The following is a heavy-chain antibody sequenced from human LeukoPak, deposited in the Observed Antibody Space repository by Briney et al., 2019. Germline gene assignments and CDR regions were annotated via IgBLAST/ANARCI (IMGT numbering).Heavy chain of an antibody. D-gene: IGHD7-27*01. V-gene: IGHV4-39*01. CDR3: ARRATGDDAFDI. J-gene: IGHJ3*02. Sequence: SETLSLTCTVSGGSISSSSYYWGWIRQPPGKGLEWIGTIYYSGSTYYNPSLKSRVTISVDTSKNQFSLKLSSVTAADMAAYYCARRATGDDAFDIWGQGTMVTVSS. CDR2: IYYSGST. CDR1: GGSISSSSYY.